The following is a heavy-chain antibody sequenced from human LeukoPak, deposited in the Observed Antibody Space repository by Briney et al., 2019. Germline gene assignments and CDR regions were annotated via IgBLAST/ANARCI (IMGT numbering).Heavy chain of an antibody. CDR1: RCTFSSYG. Sequence: GGSLRLSCAASRCTFSSYGMHWVRQAPGKGLEWVAVISCDGSNKYYADSVKGRFTISRDNSKNTPYLQMNSLRAEDTAVYYCAKDHGSGSYYNPNWFDPWGQGTLVTVSS. CDR2: ISCDGSNK. CDR3: AKDHGSGSYYNPNWFDP. J-gene: IGHJ5*02. V-gene: IGHV3-30*18. D-gene: IGHD3-10*01.